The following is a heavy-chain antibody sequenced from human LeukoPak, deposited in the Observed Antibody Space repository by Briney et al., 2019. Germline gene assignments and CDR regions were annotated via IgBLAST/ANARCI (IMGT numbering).Heavy chain of an antibody. Sequence: SGTLSLTCAVYGGSFSGYYWSWIRQPPGKGLEWIGEINHSGSTNYNPSLKSRVTITVDTSKNQFSLKLSSVTAADTAVYYCARGKDIVVVPAANNWFDPWGQGTLVTVSS. V-gene: IGHV4-34*01. CDR2: INHSGST. D-gene: IGHD2-2*01. J-gene: IGHJ5*02. CDR3: ARGKDIVVVPAANNWFDP. CDR1: GGSFSGYY.